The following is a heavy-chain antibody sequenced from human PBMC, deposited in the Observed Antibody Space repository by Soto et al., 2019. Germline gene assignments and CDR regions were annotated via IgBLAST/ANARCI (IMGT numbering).Heavy chain of an antibody. CDR3: AKYPAVAGVKDYGIDV. CDR2: INAGGGDT. J-gene: IGHJ6*02. Sequence: PGGSLRLSCAASGFSFSSYAMHWVRQAPGQGLEWVSAINAGGGDTYYAESVKGRFTVSRDNSMNTVYLQMKTLRAEDTAVYYCAKYPAVAGVKDYGIDVWGQGTTVTVSS. D-gene: IGHD6-19*01. CDR1: GFSFSSYA. V-gene: IGHV3-23*01.